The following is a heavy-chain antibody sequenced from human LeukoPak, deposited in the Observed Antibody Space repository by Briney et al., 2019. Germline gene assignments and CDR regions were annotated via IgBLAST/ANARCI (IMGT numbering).Heavy chain of an antibody. CDR2: ISSSGSTI. CDR3: ARGLSSYCSGGSCYLGNWFDP. Sequence: GGSLRLSCAASGFTFSDYYMRWIRQAPGKGLEWVSYISSSGSTIYYADSVKGRFTISRDNAKNSLYLQMNSLRAEDTAVYYCARGLSSYCSGGSCYLGNWFDPWGQGTLVTVSS. V-gene: IGHV3-11*01. J-gene: IGHJ5*02. D-gene: IGHD2-15*01. CDR1: GFTFSDYY.